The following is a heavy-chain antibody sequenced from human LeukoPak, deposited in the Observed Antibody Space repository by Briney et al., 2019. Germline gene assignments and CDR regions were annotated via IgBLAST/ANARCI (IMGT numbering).Heavy chain of an antibody. CDR3: ARGGASGSSSRLQFDY. CDR1: GGSFSGYY. D-gene: IGHD6-6*01. J-gene: IGHJ4*02. CDR2: INHSGST. V-gene: IGHV4-34*01. Sequence: SETLSLTCAVYGGSFSGYYWNWIRQPPGRGLEWIGEINHSGSTNYNPSLKSRVTISVDTSKNQFSLNLTSVTAADTAVYYCARGGASGSSSRLQFDYWGQGTLVTVSS.